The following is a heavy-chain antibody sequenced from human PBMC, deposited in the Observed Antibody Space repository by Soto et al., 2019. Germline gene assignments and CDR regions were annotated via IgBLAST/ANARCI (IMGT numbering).Heavy chain of an antibody. CDR3: ARYYDFWSGYRHDAFDI. V-gene: IGHV6-1*01. J-gene: IGHJ3*02. Sequence: PSQTLSLTCAISGDSVSSNSAAWNWIRQSPSRGLEWLGRTYYRSKWYNDYAVSVKSRITINPDTSKNQFSLQLNSVTPEDTAVYYCARYYDFWSGYRHDAFDIWGQGTMVTVSS. CDR1: GDSVSSNSAA. D-gene: IGHD3-3*01. CDR2: TYYRSKWYN.